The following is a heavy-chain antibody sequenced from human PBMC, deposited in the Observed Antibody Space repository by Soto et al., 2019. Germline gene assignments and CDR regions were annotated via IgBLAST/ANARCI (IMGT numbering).Heavy chain of an antibody. CDR2: IIPFFGTA. CDR1: GGTFSTFG. J-gene: IGHJ4*02. CDR3: AKSAPMDAGDKYYYDF. D-gene: IGHD4-17*01. Sequence: SVKVSCKASGGTFSTFGISWVRQAPGQGLEWMGGIIPFFGTARYSQKFEDRITITADESTNTVYMDLRSLTSEDTAIYCCAKSAPMDAGDKYYYDFWGQGALVTVSS. V-gene: IGHV1-69*13.